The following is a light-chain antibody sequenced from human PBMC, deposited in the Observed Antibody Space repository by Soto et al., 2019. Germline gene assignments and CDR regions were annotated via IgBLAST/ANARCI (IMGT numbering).Light chain of an antibody. J-gene: IGKJ1*01. CDR2: EAS. CDR1: QNIRGW. V-gene: IGKV1-5*01. Sequence: DIQMTQSPSTLSTFVGDRVTITCRASQNIRGWLAWYQQRPGKAPDLLIFEASRLEGGVLSRFSGSGSGTEFTLTIDSLQPDDFATYYCQQYDSYSPTFGQGTRVDFK. CDR3: QQYDSYSPT.